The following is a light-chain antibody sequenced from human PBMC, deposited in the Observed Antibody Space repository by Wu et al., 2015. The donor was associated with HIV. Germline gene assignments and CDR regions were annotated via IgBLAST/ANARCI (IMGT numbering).Light chain of an antibody. Sequence: EIVLTQSPGTLSLSPGERATLSCRASQSVSSYLAWYQQRPGQTPRLLIYDASNRATGIPARFSGSGSGTDFTLXISSLEPEDFAVYYCQQRSNWPPTWTFGQGTKVEIK. J-gene: IGKJ1*01. CDR3: QQRSNWPPTWT. V-gene: IGKV3-11*01. CDR1: QSVSSY. CDR2: DAS.